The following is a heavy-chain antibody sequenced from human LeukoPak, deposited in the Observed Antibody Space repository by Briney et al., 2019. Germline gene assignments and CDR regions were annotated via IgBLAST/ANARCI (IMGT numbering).Heavy chain of an antibody. Sequence: PSQTLSLTCTVSGGSISIGSYYWSWIRQPAGKGLEWIGRIYTSGSTNYNPSLKSRVTISVDTSKNQFSLKLSSVTAADTAVYYCAREWDIVVVPKTNWFDPWGQGTLVTVSS. CDR3: AREWDIVVVPKTNWFDP. V-gene: IGHV4-61*02. J-gene: IGHJ5*02. CDR1: GGSISIGSYY. CDR2: IYTSGST. D-gene: IGHD2-2*01.